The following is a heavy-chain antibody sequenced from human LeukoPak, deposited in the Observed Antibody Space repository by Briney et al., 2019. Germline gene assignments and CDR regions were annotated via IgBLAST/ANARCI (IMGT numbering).Heavy chain of an antibody. Sequence: GGSLRLSCAASGFTFSSYWMHWVRQAPGMGLVWVSRISGDGSTTSYADSVKGRFTISRDNAKNTLYLQMNSLRAEDTAVYYCARLDILTGNYYYFNFWGQGTLVTVSS. CDR2: ISGDGSTT. CDR3: ARLDILTGNYYYFNF. CDR1: GFTFSSYW. V-gene: IGHV3-74*01. D-gene: IGHD3-9*01. J-gene: IGHJ4*02.